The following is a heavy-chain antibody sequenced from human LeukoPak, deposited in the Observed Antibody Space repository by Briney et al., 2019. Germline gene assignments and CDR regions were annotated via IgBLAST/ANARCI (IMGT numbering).Heavy chain of an antibody. J-gene: IGHJ5*02. V-gene: IGHV1-46*01. D-gene: IGHD3-22*01. CDR1: GYTFTSYY. CDR3: ARGYYDSSGVNWFDP. Sequence: ASVKVSCKASGYTFTSYYMHWVRQAPGQGLEWMGIINPSGGSTSYAQKFQGRVTMTRNTSISTAYMELSSLRSEDTAVYYCARGYYDSSGVNWFDPWGQGTLVTVSS. CDR2: INPSGGST.